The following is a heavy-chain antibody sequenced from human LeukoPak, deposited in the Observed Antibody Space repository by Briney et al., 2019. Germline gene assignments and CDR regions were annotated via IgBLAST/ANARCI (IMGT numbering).Heavy chain of an antibody. CDR2: ISYDGSNK. V-gene: IGHV3-30-3*01. CDR3: ARDEYYFDY. CDR1: GFTFSSYA. Sequence: GGSLRLSCAASGFTFSSYAMHWVRQAPGKGLEWVAVISYDGSNKYYADSVKGRFTISRDNSKDTLYLQMNSLRAEDTAVYYCARDEYYFDYWGQGTLVTVSS. J-gene: IGHJ4*02.